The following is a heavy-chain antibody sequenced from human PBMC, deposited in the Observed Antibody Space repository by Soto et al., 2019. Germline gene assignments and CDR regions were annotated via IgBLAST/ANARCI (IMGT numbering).Heavy chain of an antibody. CDR2: TYSSGGA. D-gene: IGHD3-10*01. V-gene: IGHV4-39*07. CDR1: GGSINGNNYS. J-gene: IGHJ6*02. Sequence: LQESGPGLVKPSETLSLTCSISGGSINGNNYSWGWIRQPPGRGLEWIGNTYSSGGAYYDPSFKSRASIPVDTSKSQVFLKLTSVTAADTAIYYCARTRGSAVYFYFYGLDVWGHGTTVTVSS. CDR3: ARTRGSAVYFYFYGLDV.